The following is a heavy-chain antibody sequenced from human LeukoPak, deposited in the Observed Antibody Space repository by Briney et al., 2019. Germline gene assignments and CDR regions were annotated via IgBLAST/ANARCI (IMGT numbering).Heavy chain of an antibody. D-gene: IGHD4-17*01. CDR2: VYSSGST. CDR3: ATARADYGAYNWYYYL. Sequence: NPSETLRLSCAVSGVSMSGDGYYWSWLRQPAGKGLEWIGRVYSSGSTYYNPSLESRVTISRYTSQSHFSLRLNSVTAADTAVYYCATARADYGAYNWYYYLWGCGTLVTV. CDR1: GVSMSGDGYY. V-gene: IGHV4-61*02. J-gene: IGHJ2*01.